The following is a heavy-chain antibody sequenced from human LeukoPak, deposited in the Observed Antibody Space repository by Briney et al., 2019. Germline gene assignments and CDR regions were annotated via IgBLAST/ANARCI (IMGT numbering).Heavy chain of an antibody. CDR2: FDPEDGET. CDR3: VRASSGTKTRLDY. V-gene: IGHV1-24*01. CDR1: GYTLTELS. D-gene: IGHD1-7*01. J-gene: IGHJ4*02. Sequence: ASVKVSCKVSGYTLTELSMHWVRQAPGKGLEWMGGFDPEDGETIYAQKFQGRVTMTEDTSTDTAYMELSSLRSEGTAVYYCVRASSGTKTRLDYWGQGTLVTVSS.